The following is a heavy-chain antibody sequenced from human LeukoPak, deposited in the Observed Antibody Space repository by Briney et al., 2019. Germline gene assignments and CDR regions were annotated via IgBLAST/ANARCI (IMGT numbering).Heavy chain of an antibody. V-gene: IGHV3-15*01. CDR2: IKSKTDGGTT. Sequence: PGGSLRLSCAASGFTFSNAWMSWVRQAPGKGLEWVGRIKSKTDGGTTDYAAPVKGRFTISRDDSKNTLYLQMNSLKTEDTAVYYCASNIAVAGTIGNGMDVWGQGTTVTVSS. CDR1: GFTFSNAW. D-gene: IGHD6-19*01. J-gene: IGHJ6*02. CDR3: ASNIAVAGTIGNGMDV.